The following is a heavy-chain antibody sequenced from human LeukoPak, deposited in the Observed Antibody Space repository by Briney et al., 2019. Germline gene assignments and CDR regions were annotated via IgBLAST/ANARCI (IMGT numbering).Heavy chain of an antibody. D-gene: IGHD6-13*01. V-gene: IGHV4-34*01. CDR1: GGSFSGYY. J-gene: IGHJ4*02. CDR3: ARGRHIAAAGPYPIDY. CDR2: INHSGST. Sequence: SETLSLTCAVYGGSFSGYYWSWIRQPPGKGLEWIGEINHSGSTNYNPSLKSRVTISVDTSKNQFSLKLSSATAADTAVYYCARGRHIAAAGPYPIDYWGQGTLVTVSS.